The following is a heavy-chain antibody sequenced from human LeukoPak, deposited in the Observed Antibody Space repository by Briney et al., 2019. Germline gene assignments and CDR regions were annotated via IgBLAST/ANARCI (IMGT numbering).Heavy chain of an antibody. CDR1: GGSISSGGYS. CDR2: IYHSGST. V-gene: IGHV4-30-2*01. CDR3: ASGNTGYDRDSFDI. Sequence: SQTLSLTCAVSGGSISSGGYSWSWVRQPPGEGLEWVGYIYHSGSTYYNPSLQSRVTISLDRSKNQFSLKLSSMTAADTAVYYCASGNTGYDRDSFDIWGQGTMVTVSS. J-gene: IGHJ3*02. D-gene: IGHD5-12*01.